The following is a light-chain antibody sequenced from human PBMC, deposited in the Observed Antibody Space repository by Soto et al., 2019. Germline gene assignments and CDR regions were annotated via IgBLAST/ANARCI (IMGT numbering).Light chain of an antibody. CDR2: AVS. CDR1: SSDVGGHNH. Sequence: QSALTQPASVSGSPGQSITISCSGTSSDVGGHNHVSWYQQHPGKAPKLMIYAVSDWPSGVSDRFSGSKSGNTASLTISGLQAEDEAVYYCSSYSTSSTPSYVFGTGTKLTVL. J-gene: IGLJ1*01. CDR3: SSYSTSSTPSYV. V-gene: IGLV2-14*01.